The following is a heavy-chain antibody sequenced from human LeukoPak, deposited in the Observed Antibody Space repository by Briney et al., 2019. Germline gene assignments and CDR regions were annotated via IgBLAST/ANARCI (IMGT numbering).Heavy chain of an antibody. J-gene: IGHJ6*02. Sequence: PGGSLRLSCAASGFTFSSYWMSCVRQAPGKGLEWVANIKQDGSEKYYVDSVKGRFTISRDNAKNSLYLQMNSLRAEDTAVYYCARDMGCLWVNYYYGMDVWGQGPMVTVSS. D-gene: IGHD3-10*01. CDR1: GFTFSSYW. V-gene: IGHV3-7*01. CDR2: IKQDGSEK. CDR3: ARDMGCLWVNYYYGMDV.